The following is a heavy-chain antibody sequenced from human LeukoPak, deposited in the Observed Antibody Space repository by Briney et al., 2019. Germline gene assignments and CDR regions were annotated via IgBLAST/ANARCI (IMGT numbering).Heavy chain of an antibody. V-gene: IGHV1-69*13. CDR3: AGVDTAMVNFDY. Sequence: ASVKVSCKASGGTFSGYATSWVRQAPGQGLEWMGGIITNFGTANYAQKFQGRVTITADESTSTAYMELSSLRSEDTAVYYCAGVDTAMVNFDYWGQGTLVTVSS. J-gene: IGHJ4*02. CDR1: GGTFSGYA. D-gene: IGHD5-18*01. CDR2: IITNFGTA.